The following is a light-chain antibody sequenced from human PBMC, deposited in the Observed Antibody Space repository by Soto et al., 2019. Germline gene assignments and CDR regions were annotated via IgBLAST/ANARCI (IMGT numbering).Light chain of an antibody. Sequence: QSALTQPRSVSGSPGQSVTISCTGASSDVGGYNFVSWYQQHPGKAPKLMIYDVSKRPSGVPDRFSGSKSGNTASLTISGLQAEDEADYHCCSYAGSSGVFGGGTKLTVL. CDR3: CSYAGSSGV. J-gene: IGLJ3*02. CDR1: SSDVGGYNF. CDR2: DVS. V-gene: IGLV2-11*01.